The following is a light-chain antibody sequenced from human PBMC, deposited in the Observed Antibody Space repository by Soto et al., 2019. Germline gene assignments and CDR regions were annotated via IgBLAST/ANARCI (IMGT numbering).Light chain of an antibody. J-gene: IGLJ2*01. CDR3: QSYDSSLSGSRV. V-gene: IGLV1-40*01. CDR1: GSNIGAGYD. CDR2: GNS. Sequence: QSELTQPPSVSGAPGQRVTISCTGSGSNIGAGYDVHWYQQLPGTAPKLLIYGNSNRPSGVPDRFSGSKSGTSASLAITGLQAEDEADYYCQSYDSSLSGSRVFGGGTKLTVL.